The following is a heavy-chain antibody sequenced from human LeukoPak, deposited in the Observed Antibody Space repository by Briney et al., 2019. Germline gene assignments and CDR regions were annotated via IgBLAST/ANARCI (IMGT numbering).Heavy chain of an antibody. CDR1: GGSFSGYY. Sequence: SETLSLTCAVYGGSFSGYYWSWIRQPPGKGLEWIGEINHSGSTNYNPSLKSRVTISVDTSKNQFSLKLSSVTAADTAVYYCARRSGWYNYYYMDVWGKGTTVTVSS. D-gene: IGHD6-19*01. J-gene: IGHJ6*03. CDR2: INHSGST. CDR3: ARRSGWYNYYYMDV. V-gene: IGHV4-34*01.